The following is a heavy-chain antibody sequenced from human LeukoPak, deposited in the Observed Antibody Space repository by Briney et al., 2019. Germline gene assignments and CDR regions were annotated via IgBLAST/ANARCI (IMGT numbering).Heavy chain of an antibody. CDR1: GYTFTSYG. CDR3: ARPRRMATGGFDAFDI. CDR2: MNPNSGNT. J-gene: IGHJ3*02. D-gene: IGHD5-24*01. Sequence: ASVKVSCKASGYTFTSYGISWVRQAPGQGLEWMGWMNPNSGNTGYAQKFQGRVTITRNTSISTAYMELSSLRSEDTAVYYCARPRRMATGGFDAFDIWGQGTMVTVSS. V-gene: IGHV1-8*03.